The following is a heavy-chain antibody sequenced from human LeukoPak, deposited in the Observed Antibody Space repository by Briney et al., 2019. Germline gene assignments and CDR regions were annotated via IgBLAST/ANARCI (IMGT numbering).Heavy chain of an antibody. CDR1: GFTFDVSA. V-gene: IGHV3-23*01. Sequence: AGGSLRLSCAASGFTFDVSAMNWVRQAPGKGLEWVSASGNAGDTYYADSVKGRFTISRDNSKKMLFLQMTSLRAEDTAVYYCVKKTPGNYPYDYWGQGTLVTVSP. D-gene: IGHD3-22*01. CDR3: VKKTPGNYPYDY. CDR2: SGNAGDT. J-gene: IGHJ4*02.